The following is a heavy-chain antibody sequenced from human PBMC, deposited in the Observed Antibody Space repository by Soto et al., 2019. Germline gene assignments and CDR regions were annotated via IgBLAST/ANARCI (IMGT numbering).Heavy chain of an antibody. CDR2: IYYSGST. V-gene: IGHV4-61*01. Sequence: PSDTLSLTCTVSGCSVSSGSYYWSWIRQPPGKGLECIGYIYYSGSTNYNPSLKSRVTISVDTSKNPFSLKLSSVTAADTAVYYCASVTRTCISTSCYRYYYGMDVWGQGTTVT. CDR1: GCSVSSGSYY. J-gene: IGHJ6*02. D-gene: IGHD2-2*02. CDR3: ASVTRTCISTSCYRYYYGMDV.